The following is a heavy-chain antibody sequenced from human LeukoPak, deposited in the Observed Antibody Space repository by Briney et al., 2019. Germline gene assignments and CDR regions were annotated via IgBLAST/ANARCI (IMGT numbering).Heavy chain of an antibody. J-gene: IGHJ4*02. CDR3: ARGPHLWSGYYLAGRTYFDY. D-gene: IGHD3-3*01. V-gene: IGHV4-34*01. Sequence: SETLSLTCAVYGGSFSGYYWSWIRQPPGKGLEWIGEINHSGSTNSNPSLKSRVTISVDTSKNQFSLKLSSVTAADTAVYYCARGPHLWSGYYLAGRTYFDYWGQGTLVTVSS. CDR2: INHSGST. CDR1: GGSFSGYY.